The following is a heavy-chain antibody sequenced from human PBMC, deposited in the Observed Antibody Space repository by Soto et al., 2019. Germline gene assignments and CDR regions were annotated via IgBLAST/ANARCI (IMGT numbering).Heavy chain of an antibody. J-gene: IGHJ6*02. CDR1: GCSISSYY. D-gene: IGHD1-26*01. Sequence: SETLSLTCTVSGCSISSYYWSWIRQPPGKGLEWIGYIYYSGSTNYNPSLKSRVTISVDTSKNQFSLKLSSVTAADTAVYYCARDRRSGSRYYYYGMDVWGQGTTVTVSS. V-gene: IGHV4-59*01. CDR2: IYYSGST. CDR3: ARDRRSGSRYYYYGMDV.